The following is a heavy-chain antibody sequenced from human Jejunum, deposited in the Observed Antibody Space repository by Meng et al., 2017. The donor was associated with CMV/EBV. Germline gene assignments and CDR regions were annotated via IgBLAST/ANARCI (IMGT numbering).Heavy chain of an antibody. J-gene: IGHJ4*02. V-gene: IGHV3-73*01. D-gene: IGHD4-11*01. CDR1: FTFSGSA. Sequence: FTFSGSAMHGVRQASGKGLEWVGRIRGKAHSYATAYAASVKGRFTISRDDSKNTAYLQMNSLKTEDTAVYYCTRADSSNYGSLFDYWGQGTLVTVSS. CDR3: TRADSSNYGSLFDY. CDR2: IRGKAHSYAT.